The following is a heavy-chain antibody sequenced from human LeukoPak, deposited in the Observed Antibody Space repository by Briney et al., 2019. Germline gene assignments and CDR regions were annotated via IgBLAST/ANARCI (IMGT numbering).Heavy chain of an antibody. J-gene: IGHJ6*03. CDR3: ARDPTYYYDSSGYYFRPMDV. CDR1: GGSISSSSYY. CDR2: IYYSGST. V-gene: IGHV4-39*07. Sequence: SETLSLTCTVPGGSISSSSYYWGWIRRPPGKGLEWIGSIYYSGSTYYNPSLKSRVTISVDTSKNQFSLKLSSVTAADTAVYYCARDPTYYYDSSGYYFRPMDVWGKGTTVTVSS. D-gene: IGHD3-22*01.